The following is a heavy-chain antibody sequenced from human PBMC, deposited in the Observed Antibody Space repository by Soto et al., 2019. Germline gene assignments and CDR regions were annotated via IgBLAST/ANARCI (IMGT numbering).Heavy chain of an antibody. CDR1: GFTFSSYW. Sequence: EVPLVESGGGLVQPGGSLRLSCAASGFTFSSYWMHWVRQAPGKGLVWVSRINSDGSSTSYADSVKGRFTISRDNAKNTLYLQMNSLRAEDTAVYYCASPSGWFQLDYWGQGTLVTVSS. CDR3: ASPSGWFQLDY. CDR2: INSDGSST. J-gene: IGHJ4*02. V-gene: IGHV3-74*01. D-gene: IGHD6-19*01.